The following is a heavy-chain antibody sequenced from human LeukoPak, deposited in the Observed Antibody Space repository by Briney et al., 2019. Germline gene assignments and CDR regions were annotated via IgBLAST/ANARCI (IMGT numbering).Heavy chain of an antibody. V-gene: IGHV3-15*01. J-gene: IGHJ4*02. CDR1: GFTFSNAW. CDR2: IKSKTDGGTT. Sequence: PGGSLRLSCAASGFTFSNAWMSWVRQAPGKGLEWVGRIKSKTDGGTTDYAAPVKGRFTISRDDSKNTLYLQMNSLKTEDTAVYYCTTDVVGYCSSTSCYRGWGQGTLDTVSS. CDR3: TTDVVGYCSSTSCYRG. D-gene: IGHD2-2*02.